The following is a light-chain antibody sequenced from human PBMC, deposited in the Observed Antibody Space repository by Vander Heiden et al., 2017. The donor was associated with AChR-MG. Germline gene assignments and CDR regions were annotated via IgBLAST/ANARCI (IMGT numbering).Light chain of an antibody. Sequence: SYELTQPASVSVSPALTASSTCSSDKLGDEYACWYQQKPAQYPVLVIYQDSTRPSGIPERFSGSNTANTATLTISGTQAMDEDYYYCQAWDSSTVVFGGGTKLTVL. CDR1: KLGDEY. V-gene: IGLV3-1*01. J-gene: IGLJ2*01. CDR3: QAWDSSTVV. CDR2: QDS.